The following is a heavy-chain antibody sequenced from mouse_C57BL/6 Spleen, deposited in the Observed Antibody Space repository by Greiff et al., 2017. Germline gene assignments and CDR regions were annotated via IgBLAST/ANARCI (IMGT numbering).Heavy chain of an antibody. CDR2: IDPSDSYT. Sequence: QVQLQQPGAELVKPGASVKLSCKASGYTFTSYWVQWVKQRPGQGLEWIGEIDPSDSYTNYNQKFKGKATLTVDTSSSTAYMQLSSLTSEDSAVYYCARSGAYYSNYEAMDYWGQGTSVTVSS. CDR3: ARSGAYYSNYEAMDY. J-gene: IGHJ4*01. V-gene: IGHV1-50*01. D-gene: IGHD2-5*01. CDR1: GYTFTSYW.